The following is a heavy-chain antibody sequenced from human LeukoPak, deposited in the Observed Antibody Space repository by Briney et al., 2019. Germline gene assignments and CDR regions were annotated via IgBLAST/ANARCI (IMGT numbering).Heavy chain of an antibody. CDR3: ARAGYSGYGPIDY. CDR1: GGSISSYY. V-gene: IGHV4-59*01. CDR2: IYYSGST. Sequence: PSETLSLTCTVSGGSISSYYWSWIRQPPGKGLEWIGYIYYSGSTNYNPSLKSRVTISVDTSKNQFSPKLSSVTAADTAVYYCARAGYSGYGPIDYWGQGTLVTVSS. J-gene: IGHJ4*02. D-gene: IGHD5-12*01.